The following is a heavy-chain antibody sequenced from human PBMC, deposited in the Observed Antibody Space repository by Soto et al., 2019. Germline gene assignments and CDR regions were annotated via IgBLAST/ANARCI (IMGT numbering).Heavy chain of an antibody. CDR1: GFTFSSYG. D-gene: IGHD2-2*01. CDR3: AKSLSTAVNYGLDV. CDR2: IWYDGSNK. J-gene: IGHJ6*02. V-gene: IGHV3-33*06. Sequence: GGSLRLSCAASGFTFSSYGMHWVRQAPGKGLEWVAVIWYDGSNKYYADSVKGRFTISRDNSKNTLFLQMSSLGAEDTAVYYCAKSLSTAVNYGLDVWGQGTSVTVSS.